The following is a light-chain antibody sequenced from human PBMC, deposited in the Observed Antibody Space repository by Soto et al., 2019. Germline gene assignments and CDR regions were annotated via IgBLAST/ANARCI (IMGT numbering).Light chain of an antibody. CDR3: QQSHSTPLT. V-gene: IGKV1-39*01. CDR2: AAS. CDR1: QRISSY. Sequence: DIQMTQSPSSLSASVGDRVTITCRASQRISSYLNWYQQKPGNAPKLLIYAASSLQSGVPSRFSGSGSGTDFTLIISSLQPEDFSTYYCQQSHSTPLTFGGGTKVEIK. J-gene: IGKJ4*01.